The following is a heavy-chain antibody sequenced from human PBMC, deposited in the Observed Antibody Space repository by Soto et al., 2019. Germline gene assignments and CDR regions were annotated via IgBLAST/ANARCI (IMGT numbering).Heavy chain of an antibody. Sequence: QVQLQESGPGLVKPSGTLSLTCAVSGGSISSSNWWSWVRQPPGKGLEWIGEIYHSGSTNYNPSLNRRVTISVHKSKNQFSLKLSSVSAAAAAVYYCARDSSGSLYYFDYWGQGTPGTGST. D-gene: IGHD3-10*01. J-gene: IGHJ4*02. V-gene: IGHV4-4*02. CDR2: IYHSGST. CDR3: ARDSSGSLYYFDY. CDR1: GGSISSSNW.